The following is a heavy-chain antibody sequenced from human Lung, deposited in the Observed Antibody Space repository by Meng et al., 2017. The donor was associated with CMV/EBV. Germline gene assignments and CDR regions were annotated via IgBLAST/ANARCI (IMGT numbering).Heavy chain of an antibody. Sequence: SETLSLTCTVSGGSISSSSYYWGWIRQPPGKGLEWIGSIYYSGSTYYNPSLKSRVTISVYTSKNQFSLKLSSVTAADTAVYYCARQESSWYYFDYWGQGTLVTVSS. D-gene: IGHD6-13*01. CDR2: IYYSGST. CDR1: GGSISSSSYY. J-gene: IGHJ4*02. CDR3: ARQESSWYYFDY. V-gene: IGHV4-39*01.